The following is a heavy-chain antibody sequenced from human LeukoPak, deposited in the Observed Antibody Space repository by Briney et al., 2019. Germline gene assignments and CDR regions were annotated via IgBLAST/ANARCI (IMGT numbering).Heavy chain of an antibody. CDR3: ARYVDYDFWSGYYYYYYYMDV. CDR2: INWNGGST. V-gene: IGHV3-20*04. CDR1: GFTFDDYG. J-gene: IGHJ6*03. Sequence: SGGSLRLSCAASGFTFDDYGMSWVRQAPGKGLEWVSGINWNGGSTGYADSVKGRFTISRDNAKNSLYLQMNSLRAEDTAVYYCARYVDYDFWSGYYYYYYYMDVWGKGTTVTVSS. D-gene: IGHD3-3*01.